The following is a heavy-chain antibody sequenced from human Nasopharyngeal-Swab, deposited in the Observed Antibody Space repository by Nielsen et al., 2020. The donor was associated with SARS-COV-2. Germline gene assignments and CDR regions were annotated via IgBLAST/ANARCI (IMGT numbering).Heavy chain of an antibody. V-gene: IGHV1-2*02. J-gene: IGHJ6*02. D-gene: IGHD2-21*02. CDR3: ARIYCGGDCSYYYYVMDV. CDR1: GYTFTGYY. Sequence: ASVKVSCKASGYTFTGYYMHWVRQAPGQGLEWMGWINPNSGDTNYAQKLQGRVTMTTDTSTSTAYMELRSLRSDDTAVYYCARIYCGGDCSYYYYVMDVWGQGTTVTVSS. CDR2: INPNSGDT.